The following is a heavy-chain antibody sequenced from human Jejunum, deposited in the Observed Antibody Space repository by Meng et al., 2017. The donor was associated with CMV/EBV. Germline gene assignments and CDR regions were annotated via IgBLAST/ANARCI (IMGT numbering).Heavy chain of an antibody. CDR1: GFTFSSYT. CDR2: ISGSGSYI. D-gene: IGHD2/OR15-2a*01. Sequence: VQLVESGXGLVKPGGSLRLSCAASGFTFSSYTMNWVRQAPGKGLEWISSISGSGSYIYYTDSVKGRFTISRDNAKSSLYLQMNSLSGEDSAVYYCARDPQLLGFCNSDNADYFDYWGQGNLVTVSS. CDR3: ARDPQLLGFCNSDNADYFDY. J-gene: IGHJ4*02. V-gene: IGHV3-21*01.